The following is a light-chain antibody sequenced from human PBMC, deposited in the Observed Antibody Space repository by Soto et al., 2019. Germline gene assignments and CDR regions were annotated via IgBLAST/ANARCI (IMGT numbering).Light chain of an antibody. V-gene: IGLV2-8*01. CDR3: SLYAGSNNVV. J-gene: IGLJ2*01. Sequence: QSALTQPPSASGSPGQSVAISCTGTSSDIGAYKFVPWYQQHPGKAPKLIIYEVSIRPSGVPDRFSGSKSGNTASLTVSGLLAEDEADYYCSLYAGSNNVVFGGGTKVTVL. CDR2: EVS. CDR1: SSDIGAYKF.